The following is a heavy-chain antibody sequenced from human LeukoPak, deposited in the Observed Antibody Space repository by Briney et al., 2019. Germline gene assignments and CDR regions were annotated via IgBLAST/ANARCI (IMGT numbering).Heavy chain of an antibody. CDR2: IRYDGSNK. CDR3: AKGITIFGVVIRYYYYMDV. V-gene: IGHV3-30*02. D-gene: IGHD3-3*01. J-gene: IGHJ6*03. Sequence: PGGSLRLSCAASGFTLSSYGMHWVRQAPGKGLEWVAFIRYDGSNKYYADSVKGRFTISRDNSKNTLYLQMNSLRAEDTAVYYCAKGITIFGVVIRYYYYMDVWGKGTTVTVSS. CDR1: GFTLSSYG.